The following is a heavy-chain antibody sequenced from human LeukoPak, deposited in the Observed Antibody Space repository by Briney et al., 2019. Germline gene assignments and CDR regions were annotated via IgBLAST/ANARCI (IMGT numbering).Heavy chain of an antibody. V-gene: IGHV3-11*01. CDR1: GFTISDHF. J-gene: IGHJ4*02. D-gene: IGHD4-23*01. CDR2: ISSSGSTI. Sequence: KPGGSLRLSCAASGFTISDHFMDWVRQAPGKGLEWVSYISSSGSTIYYAESVKGRFTISRDNAKNSLYLQMNSLRAEDTAVYYCARYQGSVTVVTPSPLDYWAREPWSPSPQ. CDR3: ARYQGSVTVVTPSPLDY.